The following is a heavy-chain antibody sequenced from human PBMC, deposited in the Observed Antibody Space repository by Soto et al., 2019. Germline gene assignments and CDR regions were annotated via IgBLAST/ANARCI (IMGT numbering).Heavy chain of an antibody. D-gene: IGHD1-26*01. CDR2: IVVGSGNT. Sequence: SVKVSCKASGFTFTSSAVQWVRQARGQRLEWIGWIVVGSGNTNYTQKFQERVTITRDMSTSTAYMELSSLRSEDTAVYYCAADRMIVAATTVGFFDYWRQGTLGTVSS. J-gene: IGHJ4*02. V-gene: IGHV1-58*01. CDR1: GFTFTSSA. CDR3: AADRMIVAATTVGFFDY.